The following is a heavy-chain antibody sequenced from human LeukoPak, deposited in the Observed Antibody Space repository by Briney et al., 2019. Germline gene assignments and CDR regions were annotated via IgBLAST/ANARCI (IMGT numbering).Heavy chain of an antibody. J-gene: IGHJ1*01. CDR3: ARDASSGNLDEYFPH. D-gene: IGHD1-26*01. CDR2: IYSGGST. CDR1: EFSVGSNY. V-gene: IGHV3-66*01. Sequence: PGGSLRLSCAASEFSVGSNYMTWVRQAPGKGLEWVSLIYSGGSTYYADSVKGRFTISRDNSKNTLYLQMNSLRAEDTAVYYCARDASSGNLDEYFPHWGQGTLVTDCS.